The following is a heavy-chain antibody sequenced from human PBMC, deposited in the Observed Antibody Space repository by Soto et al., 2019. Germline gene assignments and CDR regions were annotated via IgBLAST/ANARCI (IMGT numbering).Heavy chain of an antibody. Sequence: EVQLLESGGGLVQPGGSLRLSCAASGFTFSSYAMSWVRQAPGKGLVWVSAISGSGGSTYYADSVKGRFTISRDNSKNTLYLQMNSLRAEDTAVYYCASISSLYYYGMDVWGQGTTVTVSS. V-gene: IGHV3-23*01. J-gene: IGHJ6*02. CDR1: GFTFSSYA. D-gene: IGHD2-21*01. CDR3: ASISSLYYYGMDV. CDR2: ISGSGGST.